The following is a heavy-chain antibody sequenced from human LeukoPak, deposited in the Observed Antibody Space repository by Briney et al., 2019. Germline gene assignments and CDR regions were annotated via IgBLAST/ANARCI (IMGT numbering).Heavy chain of an antibody. Sequence: SETLSLTCTVSGGSISSYYWSWIRQPPGKGLEWIGRIYTSGSTNYNPSLKSRVTMSVDTSKNQFSLKLSSVTAADTAVYYCATDTSSGWYGWFDPWGQGTLVTVSS. J-gene: IGHJ5*02. V-gene: IGHV4-4*07. CDR1: GGSISSYY. CDR2: IYTSGST. D-gene: IGHD6-19*01. CDR3: ATDTSSGWYGWFDP.